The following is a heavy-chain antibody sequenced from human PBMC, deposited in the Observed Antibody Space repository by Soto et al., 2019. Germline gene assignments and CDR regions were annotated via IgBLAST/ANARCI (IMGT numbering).Heavy chain of an antibody. D-gene: IGHD3-22*01. CDR2: ISGSGGST. J-gene: IGHJ4*02. CDR3: AKQMAPDYYDTSGYYS. V-gene: IGHV3-23*01. CDR1: GFTFSSYA. Sequence: SLRLSCAASGFTFSSYAMTWVRQAPGQGLEWVSTISGSGGSTYYADSVKGRFTISRDNSKNTLYLQMDSLRAEDTAVYYCAKQMAPDYYDTSGYYSWGQGTLVTVSS.